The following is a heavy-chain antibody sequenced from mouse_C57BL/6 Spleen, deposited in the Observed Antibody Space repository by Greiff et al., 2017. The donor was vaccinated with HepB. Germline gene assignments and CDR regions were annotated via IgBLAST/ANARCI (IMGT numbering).Heavy chain of an antibody. J-gene: IGHJ1*03. CDR3: ARYPYYYGSSHWYFDV. D-gene: IGHD1-1*01. CDR1: GYSITSDY. CDR2: ISYSGST. Sequence: EVQLVESGPGLAKPSQTLSLTCSVTGYSITSDYWNWIRKFPGNKLEYMGYISYSGSTYYNPSLKSRISITRDTSKNQYYLQLTSVTTEDTATDYCARYPYYYGSSHWYFDVWGTGTTVTVSS. V-gene: IGHV3-8*01.